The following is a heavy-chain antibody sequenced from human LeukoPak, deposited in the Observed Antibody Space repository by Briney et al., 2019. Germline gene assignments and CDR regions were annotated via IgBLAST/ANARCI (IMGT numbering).Heavy chain of an antibody. D-gene: IGHD3-22*01. J-gene: IGHJ4*02. V-gene: IGHV4-39*07. CDR1: GGSISSSSYY. CDR3: ARDTEGSGYYYAFFDY. Sequence: SETLSLTCTVSGGSISSSSYYWGWIRQPPGRGLEWIGRIYTSGSTNYNPSLKSRVTMSVDTSKNQFSLKLSSVTAADTAVYYCARDTEGSGYYYAFFDYWGQGTLVTVSS. CDR2: IYTSGST.